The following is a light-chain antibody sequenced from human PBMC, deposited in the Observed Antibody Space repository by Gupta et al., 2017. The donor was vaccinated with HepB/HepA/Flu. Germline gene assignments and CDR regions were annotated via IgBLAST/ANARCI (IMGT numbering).Light chain of an antibody. CDR3: AAWDGILNGWV. CDR1: SSNIGSNT. V-gene: IGLV1-44*01. CDR2: SDN. J-gene: IGLJ3*02. Sequence: QSVLTQPPPASGTPRQRVTISCSGGSSNIGSNTVSWYQQLPGTAPKLLIYSDNPRPSGVPDRLSGSKSGTSASLAISGLQSDDDADYYCAAWDGILNGWVFGGGTKLTVL.